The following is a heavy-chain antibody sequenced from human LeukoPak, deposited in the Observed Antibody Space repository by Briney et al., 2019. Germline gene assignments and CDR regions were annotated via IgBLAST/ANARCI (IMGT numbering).Heavy chain of an antibody. Sequence: GGSLRLSCAASGFSFSGYGMHWVRQAPGKGLEWVAFIRYDGSNEYYADSVKGRFTISRDKSKNTLSLQMNGLRVEDTAVYYCARSTGYSSSWYGDYWGQGTLVTVSS. CDR3: ARSTGYSSSWYGDY. J-gene: IGHJ4*02. V-gene: IGHV3-30*02. CDR1: GFSFSGYG. D-gene: IGHD6-13*01. CDR2: IRYDGSNE.